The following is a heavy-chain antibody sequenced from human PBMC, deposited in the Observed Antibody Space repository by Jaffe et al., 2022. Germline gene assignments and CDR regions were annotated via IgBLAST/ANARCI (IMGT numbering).Heavy chain of an antibody. J-gene: IGHJ4*02. CDR3: ARFDPYDFWSGYYFDY. CDR1: GFTFSSYW. Sequence: EVQLVESGGGLVQPGGSLRLSCAASGFTFSSYWMSWVRQAPGKGLEWVANIKQDGSEKYYVDSVKGRFTISRDNAKNSLYLQMNSLRAEDTAVYYCARFDPYDFWSGYYFDYWGQGTLVTVSS. D-gene: IGHD3-3*01. V-gene: IGHV3-7*01. CDR2: IKQDGSEK.